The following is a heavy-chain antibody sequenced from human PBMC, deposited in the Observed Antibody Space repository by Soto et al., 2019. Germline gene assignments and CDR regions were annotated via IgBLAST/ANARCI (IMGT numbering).Heavy chain of an antibody. CDR1: GFAFSTFA. D-gene: IGHD3-22*01. Sequence: GGSLRLSCAASGFAFSTFAMTWVRQALGKGLEWVAAISVSGNNAYYADSVKGRFTISRDNSQNSVFLQMSSLRADDTAVYYCARDQLRPGILYSLGVLLPEYGLWGQGTLVTVSS. V-gene: IGHV3-23*01. CDR3: ARDQLRPGILYSLGVLLPEYGL. CDR2: ISVSGNNA. J-gene: IGHJ4*02.